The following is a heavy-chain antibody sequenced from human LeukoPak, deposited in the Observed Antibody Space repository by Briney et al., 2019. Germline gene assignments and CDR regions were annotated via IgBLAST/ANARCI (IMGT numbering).Heavy chain of an antibody. V-gene: IGHV3-30*04. CDR2: ISYDGSNK. CDR1: GFTFSSYA. J-gene: IGHJ4*02. Sequence: GRSLRLSCAASGFTFSSYAMHWVRQAPGKGLEWVAVISYDGSNKYYADSVKGRFTISRDNSKNTLYLQMNSLRVEDTAVYYCAKVAKYYYGPETYYFFEQWGQGTPVTASS. D-gene: IGHD3-10*01. CDR3: AKVAKYYYGPETYYFFEQ.